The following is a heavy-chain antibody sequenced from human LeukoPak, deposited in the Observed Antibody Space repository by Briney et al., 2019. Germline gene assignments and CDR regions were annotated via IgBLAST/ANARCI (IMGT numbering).Heavy chain of an antibody. CDR2: INSDGSST. V-gene: IGHV3-74*01. J-gene: IGHJ3*02. CDR3: ARGNGYSSGWYAFDI. CDR1: GFTFSSYW. D-gene: IGHD6-19*01. Sequence: GGSLRLSCAASGFTFSSYWMHWVRQAPGKGLVWVSRINSDGSSTSYADSVKGRFTISRDNAKNTLYLQMNSLRAEDMAVYYCARGNGYSSGWYAFDIWGQGTMVTVSS.